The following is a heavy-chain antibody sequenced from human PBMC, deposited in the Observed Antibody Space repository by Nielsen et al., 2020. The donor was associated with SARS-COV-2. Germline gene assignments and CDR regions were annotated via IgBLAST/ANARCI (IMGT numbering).Heavy chain of an antibody. D-gene: IGHD6-25*01. Sequence: GESLKISCAASGFTFSSYAMSWVRQAPGKGLEWVSVIYSGGSSTYYADSVKGRFTISRDNSKNTLYLQMNSLRAEDTAVYYCARALAAMAYWGWFDPWGQGTLVTVSS. CDR2: IYSGGSST. J-gene: IGHJ5*02. V-gene: IGHV3-23*03. CDR1: GFTFSSYA. CDR3: ARALAAMAYWGWFDP.